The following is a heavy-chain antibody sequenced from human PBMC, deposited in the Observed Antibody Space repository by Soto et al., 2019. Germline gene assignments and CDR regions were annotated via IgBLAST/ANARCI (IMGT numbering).Heavy chain of an antibody. CDR3: AKSSGSLTLYYYGMDV. CDR1: GFTFSSYA. D-gene: IGHD1-26*01. CDR2: ISGSGGST. Sequence: GSLRLSCAASGFTFSSYAMSWVRQAPGKGLEWVSAISGSGGSTYYADSVKGRFTISRDNSKNTLYLQMNSLRAEDTAVYYCAKSSGSLTLYYYGMDVWSQGTTVTVSS. J-gene: IGHJ6*02. V-gene: IGHV3-23*01.